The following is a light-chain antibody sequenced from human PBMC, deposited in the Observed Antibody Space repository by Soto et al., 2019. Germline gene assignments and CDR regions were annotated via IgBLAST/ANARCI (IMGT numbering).Light chain of an antibody. CDR2: DAS. V-gene: IGKV1-5*01. CDR1: QSISGR. CDR3: QHYNNYPWT. Sequence: DIQMTQSPSTLSASVGDSVTITCRASQSISGRLAWYQQKPGKAPKLLIYDASSLEGWVPSRFSGSGSGTEFTLTINGLQPDDVATYYCQHYNNYPWTFGQGTNVEI. J-gene: IGKJ1*01.